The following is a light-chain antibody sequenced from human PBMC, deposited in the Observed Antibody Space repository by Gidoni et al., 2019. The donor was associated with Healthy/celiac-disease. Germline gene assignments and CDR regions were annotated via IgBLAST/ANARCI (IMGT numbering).Light chain of an antibody. V-gene: IGKV1-39*01. CDR2: AAS. CDR1: QYISGY. J-gene: IGKJ3*01. Sequence: DIQMTQSPSSLSASVGDRVTITCRASQYISGYLNWYQQKPGKAPQLLIYAASGLQGGVPSRFSGSGSGTEFTLTISSLQPEDFATYYCQQSYSPQFTFGPGTKVDIK. CDR3: QQSYSPQFT.